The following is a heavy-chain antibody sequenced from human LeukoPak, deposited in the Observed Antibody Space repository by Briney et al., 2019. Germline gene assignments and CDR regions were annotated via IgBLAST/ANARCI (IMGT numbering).Heavy chain of an antibody. J-gene: IGHJ4*02. CDR1: GGSFSGYY. Sequence: SEALSLTCAVYGGSFSGYYWSWIRQPPGKGLEWIGEINHSGSTNYNPSLKSRVTISVDTSKNQFSLKLSSVTAAGTAVYYCARRGRKNYYGSGGPLDYWGQGTLVTVSS. D-gene: IGHD3-10*01. V-gene: IGHV4-34*01. CDR2: INHSGST. CDR3: ARRGRKNYYGSGGPLDY.